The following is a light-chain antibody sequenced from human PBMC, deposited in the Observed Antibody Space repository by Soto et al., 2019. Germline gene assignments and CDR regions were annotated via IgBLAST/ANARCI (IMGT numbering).Light chain of an antibody. V-gene: IGKV3D-20*02. Sequence: EIVLTQSPGTLSLSPGERATVSCRASQSVSSSYLAWYQQKPGQAPRLLIYGASSRATGIPDRFSGSGSGTDFTLTISSLEPEDFAVYYCQQRSNWPPITFGQGTRLEIK. CDR1: QSVSSSY. CDR2: GAS. CDR3: QQRSNWPPIT. J-gene: IGKJ5*01.